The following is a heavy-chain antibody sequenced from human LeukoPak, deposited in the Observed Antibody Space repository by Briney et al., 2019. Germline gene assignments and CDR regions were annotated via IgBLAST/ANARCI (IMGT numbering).Heavy chain of an antibody. CDR1: NDSISPLY. CDR3: ARGGSAAKYYFDS. D-gene: IGHD6-13*01. CDR2: IFYSGTT. V-gene: IGHV4-59*11. J-gene: IGHJ4*02. Sequence: SGTLSLTCTVSNDSISPLYWGWIRQPPGKGLEFIGYIFYSGTTNFNPSLKSRVTLSVDTSKNQFSLRLNSVTAADTAVYYCARGGSAAKYYFDSWGQGTLVTVSS.